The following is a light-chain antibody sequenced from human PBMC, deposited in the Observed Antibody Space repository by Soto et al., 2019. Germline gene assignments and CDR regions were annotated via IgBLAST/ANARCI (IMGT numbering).Light chain of an antibody. CDR1: QSVSNQ. V-gene: IGKV3D-11*02. Sequence: EIVLTQSPATLSLSPGERATLSCRASQSVSNQLGWYQQKPGQAPRLLIFDTSNRATGIPARFSGSGAGTDYTLIISSLEPEDFAVYYCQQRLSWPITFGQGTRLEI. CDR2: DTS. CDR3: QQRLSWPIT. J-gene: IGKJ5*01.